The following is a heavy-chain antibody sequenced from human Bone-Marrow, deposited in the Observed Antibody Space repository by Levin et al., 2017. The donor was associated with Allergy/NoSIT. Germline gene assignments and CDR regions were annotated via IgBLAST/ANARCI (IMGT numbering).Heavy chain of an antibody. CDR2: IGIAGDT. V-gene: IGHV3-13*01. D-gene: IGHD5-12*01. CDR3: TRDTAGVDRGYAIGFNMDV. CDR1: GFTFSSYD. J-gene: IGHJ6*02. Sequence: PGGSLRLSCAASGFTFSSYDMHWVRQATGKGLEWVSSIGIAGDTYYPGSVKGRFTISRENGKNSLYLQMNSLTAGDTAVYYCTRDTAGVDRGYAIGFNMDVWGQGTTVTVSS.